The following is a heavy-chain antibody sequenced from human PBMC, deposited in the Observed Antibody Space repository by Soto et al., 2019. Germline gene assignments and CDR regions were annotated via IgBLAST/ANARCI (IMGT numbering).Heavy chain of an antibody. D-gene: IGHD4-4*01. CDR2: ISGSGGST. Sequence: EVQLLESGGGLVQPGGSLRLSCAASGFTFSSYAMSWVRQAPGKGLEWVSAISGSGGSTYYADSVKAGFTISRDNSKNTLYLQMNSLSADDTAVYDCAKDRIRNTVTTLDYWGKGTLVTVSS. V-gene: IGHV3-23*01. J-gene: IGHJ4*02. CDR1: GFTFSSYA. CDR3: AKDRIRNTVTTLDY.